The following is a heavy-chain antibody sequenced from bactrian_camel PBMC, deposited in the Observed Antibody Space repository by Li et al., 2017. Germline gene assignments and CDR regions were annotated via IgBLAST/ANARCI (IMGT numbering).Heavy chain of an antibody. Sequence: HVQLVESGGGSVQAGGSLKLSCAASGETLSTYCMGWYRQRPGQEREGVAAIYGGIGNTWYADSVKGRFTISRDNAKTTVYLQMNNTKPDDTACTTVRQVVGILVVAVWTRSHTTTGARGPRSPSP. J-gene: IGHJ4*01. CDR2: IYGGIGNT. CDR3: RQVVGILVVAVWTRSHTTT. V-gene: IGHV3-3*01. D-gene: IGHD2*01. CDR1: GETLSTYC.